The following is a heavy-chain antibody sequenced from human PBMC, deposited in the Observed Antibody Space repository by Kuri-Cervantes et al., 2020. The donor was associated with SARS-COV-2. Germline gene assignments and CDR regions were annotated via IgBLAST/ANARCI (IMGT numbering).Heavy chain of an antibody. CDR1: GGSISSSSYY. D-gene: IGHD3-3*01. J-gene: IGHJ5*02. CDR2: IYYSGST. V-gene: IGHV4-39*01. CDR3: ARQMMSSITIFGVVITKNWFDP. Sequence: SETLSLTCTVSGGSISSSSYYWGWIRQPPGKGLEWIGSIYYSGSTYYNPSLKSRVTISVDTSKTHFSLKLSSVTAADTAVYYCARQMMSSITIFGVVITKNWFDPWGQGTLVTVSS.